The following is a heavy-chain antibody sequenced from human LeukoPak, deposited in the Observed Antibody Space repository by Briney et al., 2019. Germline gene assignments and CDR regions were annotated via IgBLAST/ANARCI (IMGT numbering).Heavy chain of an antibody. Sequence: ASVKVSCKTSGYTFIGYYMDWVRQAPGQGLEWMGRINPNTGDADYAQKFQGRVTMTRDTSITTACMELSRLTSDDTAVYYCARDATGDLVYWGQGTLVTVSS. CDR2: INPNTGDA. CDR3: ARDATGDLVY. D-gene: IGHD7-27*01. V-gene: IGHV1-2*06. CDR1: GYTFIGYY. J-gene: IGHJ4*02.